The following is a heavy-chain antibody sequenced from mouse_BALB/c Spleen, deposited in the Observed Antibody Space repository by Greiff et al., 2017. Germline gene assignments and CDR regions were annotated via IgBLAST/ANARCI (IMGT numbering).Heavy chain of an antibody. J-gene: IGHJ2*01. CDR3: AREDDGPFDY. D-gene: IGHD2-3*01. CDR1: GYSITSGYY. Sequence: EVQLQESGPGLVKPSQSLSLTCSVTGYSITSGYYWNWIRQFPGNKLEWMGYISYDGSNNYNPSLKNRISITRDTSKNQFFLKLNSVTTEDTATYYCAREDDGPFDYWGQGTTLTVSS. V-gene: IGHV3-6*02. CDR2: ISYDGSN.